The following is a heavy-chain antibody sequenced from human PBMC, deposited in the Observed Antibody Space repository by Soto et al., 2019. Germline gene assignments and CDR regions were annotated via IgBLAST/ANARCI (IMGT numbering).Heavy chain of an antibody. D-gene: IGHD3-22*01. CDR3: ARDRSGYYPNWFDP. CDR2: FIPIFGTA. Sequence: SVKVSCKASGGTFSSYAISWVRQAPGQGLEWMGGFIPIFGTANYAQKFQGRVTITADESTSTAYMELSSLRSEDTAVYYCARDRSGYYPNWFDPWGQGTLVTVCS. CDR1: GGTFSSYA. J-gene: IGHJ5*02. V-gene: IGHV1-69*13.